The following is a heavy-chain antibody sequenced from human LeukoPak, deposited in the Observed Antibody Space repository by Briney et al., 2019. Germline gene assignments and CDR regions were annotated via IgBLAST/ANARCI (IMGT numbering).Heavy chain of an antibody. CDR3: ARPNTGDRSGYYWYFDL. V-gene: IGHV5-51*01. D-gene: IGHD3-22*01. CDR2: IYPGDSDT. CDR1: GYKFTASW. J-gene: IGHJ2*01. Sequence: ESLQISCYVSGYKFTASWIGCIRQMPGEGPEWIGMIYPGDSDTRYNPSFQGQVTISADMSINAAYLQWKSLKASDTAMYYCARPNTGDRSGYYWYFDLWGRGTLVTVSS.